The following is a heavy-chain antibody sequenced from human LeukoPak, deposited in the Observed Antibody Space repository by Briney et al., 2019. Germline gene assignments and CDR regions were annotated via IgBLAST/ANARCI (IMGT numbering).Heavy chain of an antibody. J-gene: IGHJ6*02. CDR3: AREAGYDFWSGYMHYGMDV. CDR2: TYYRSKWYN. CDR1: GDSVSSNSAA. V-gene: IGHV6-1*01. Sequence: SQTLSLTCAISGDSVSSNSAAWNWIRQSPSRGLEWPGRTYYRSKWYNDYAVSVKSRITINPDTSKNQFSLQLNSVTPEDTAVYYCAREAGYDFWSGYMHYGMDVWGQGTTVIVSS. D-gene: IGHD3-3*01.